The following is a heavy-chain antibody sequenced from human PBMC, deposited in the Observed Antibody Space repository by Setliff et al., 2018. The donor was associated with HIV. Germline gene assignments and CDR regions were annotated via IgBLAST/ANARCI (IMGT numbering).Heavy chain of an antibody. CDR2: IYYTEIT. CDR1: GGSLIGYY. V-gene: IGHV4-59*01. D-gene: IGHD5-18*01. Sequence: SETLSPTCTVSGGSLIGYYWSWIRQSPGKGLEWIGSIYYTEITNYNPSLKSRVTISVDTSKNQFSLKLTSVTAADTALYYCARLRGYFYGHGRYFDYWGQGTLVTVSS. CDR3: ARLRGYFYGHGRYFDY. J-gene: IGHJ4*02.